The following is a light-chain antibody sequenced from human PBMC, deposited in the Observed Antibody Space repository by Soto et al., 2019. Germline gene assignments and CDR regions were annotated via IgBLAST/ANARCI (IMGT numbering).Light chain of an antibody. V-gene: IGLV2-8*01. Sequence: QSALPQPPSASGSPGQSVTISCTGTSSDVGGYNYVSWYQQHPGKVPKLIIYEVTKRPSGVPDRFSGSKSGNTASLTVSGLQAEDEADYYCSSDAVSNNFAVFGGGTKLTVL. CDR1: SSDVGGYNY. CDR3: SSDAVSNNFAV. J-gene: IGLJ2*01. CDR2: EVT.